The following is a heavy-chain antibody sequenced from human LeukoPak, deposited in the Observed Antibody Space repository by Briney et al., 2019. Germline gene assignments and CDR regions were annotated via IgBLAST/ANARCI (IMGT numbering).Heavy chain of an antibody. CDR1: GGSISSGGYS. J-gene: IGHJ2*01. CDR2: IYHSGST. CDR3: ARGGNSEWYFDL. Sequence: SQTLSLTCAVSGGSISSGGYSWSWIRQPPGKGLEWIGYIYHSGSTYYNPSLKSRGTISVDRSKNQFSLKLSSVTAADTAVYYCARGGNSEWYFDLWGRGTLVTVSS. V-gene: IGHV4-30-2*01. D-gene: IGHD4-23*01.